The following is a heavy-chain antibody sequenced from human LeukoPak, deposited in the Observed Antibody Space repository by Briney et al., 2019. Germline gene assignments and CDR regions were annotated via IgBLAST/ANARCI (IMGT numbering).Heavy chain of an antibody. CDR2: INHSGST. V-gene: IGHV4-34*01. J-gene: IGHJ4*02. D-gene: IGHD5-12*01. CDR3: ARGGYRAPTSY. CDR1: GGSFSGYY. Sequence: SETLSLTCAVYGGSFSGYYWSWIRQPPGKGLEWIGEINHSGSTNYNPSLKSRVTISVDTSKNQFSLELSSVTAADTAVYYCARGGYRAPTSYWGQGTLVTVSS.